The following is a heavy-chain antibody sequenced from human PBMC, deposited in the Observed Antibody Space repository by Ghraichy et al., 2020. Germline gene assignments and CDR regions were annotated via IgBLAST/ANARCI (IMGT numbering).Heavy chain of an antibody. J-gene: IGHJ3*02. CDR1: GGSISSYY. CDR2: IYYSGST. Sequence: SETLSLTCTVSGGSISSYYWSWIRQPPGKGLEWIGYIYYSGSTNYNPSLKSRVTISVDTSKNQFSLKLSSVTAADTAVYYCARFGVVRGATFRAFDAFDIWGQGTMVTVSS. D-gene: IGHD3-10*01. V-gene: IGHV4-59*01. CDR3: ARFGVVRGATFRAFDAFDI.